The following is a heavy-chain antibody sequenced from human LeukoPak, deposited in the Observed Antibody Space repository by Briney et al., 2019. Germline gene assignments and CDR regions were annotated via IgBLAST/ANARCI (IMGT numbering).Heavy chain of an antibody. CDR3: ARGDDSGGFDY. V-gene: IGHV4-34*01. J-gene: IGHJ4*02. CDR2: INHSGST. CDR1: GGSFSGYY. Sequence: SETLSLTCAVYGGSFSGYYWSWIRQPPGKGLEWIGEINHSGSTNYNPSLKSRVTISVDTSKNQFSLKLSSVTAADTVVYYCARGDDSGGFDYWGQGTLVTVSS. D-gene: IGHD1-26*01.